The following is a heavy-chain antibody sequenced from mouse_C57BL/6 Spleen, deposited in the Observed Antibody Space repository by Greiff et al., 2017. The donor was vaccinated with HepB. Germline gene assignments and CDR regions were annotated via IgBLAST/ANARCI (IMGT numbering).Heavy chain of an antibody. Sequence: EVPLVESGGGLVKPGGSLKLSCAASGFTFSSYAMSWVRQTPEKRLEWVATISDGGSYTYYPDNVKGRFTISRDNAKNNLYLQMSHLKSEDTAMYYCARGDSSGILYYAMDYWGQGTSVTVSS. CDR1: GFTFSSYA. CDR3: ARGDSSGILYYAMDY. D-gene: IGHD3-2*02. V-gene: IGHV5-4*01. CDR2: ISDGGSYT. J-gene: IGHJ4*01.